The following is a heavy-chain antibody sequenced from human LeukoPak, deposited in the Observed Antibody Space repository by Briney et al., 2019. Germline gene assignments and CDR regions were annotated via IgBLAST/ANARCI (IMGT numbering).Heavy chain of an antibody. J-gene: IGHJ4*02. CDR2: ISGSGGST. CDR3: AKDSDYDSSGYYYDPLFDY. D-gene: IGHD3-22*01. V-gene: IGHV3-23*01. Sequence: GGSLRLSCAASGFTFSSYNMNWVRQAPGKGLEWVSAISGSGGSTYYADSVKGRFTISRDNSKNTLYLQMNSLRAEDTAVYYCAKDSDYDSSGYYYDPLFDYWGQGTLVTVSS. CDR1: GFTFSSYN.